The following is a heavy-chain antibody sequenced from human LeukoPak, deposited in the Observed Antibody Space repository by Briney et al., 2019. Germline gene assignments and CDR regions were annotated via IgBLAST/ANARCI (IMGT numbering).Heavy chain of an antibody. CDR2: IKQDGSKE. CDR3: ATPLDYYDSSGYHQGGD. J-gene: IGHJ4*02. CDR1: GFTFSSHW. V-gene: IGHV3-7*03. Sequence: PGGSLRLSCAASGFTFSSHWMTWVRQAPGKGLEWVANIKQDGSKENYVDSVKGRFTISRDNAKNSLYLQMNGLRAEDTAVYYCATPLDYYDSSGYHQGGDWGQGTLVTVSS. D-gene: IGHD3-22*01.